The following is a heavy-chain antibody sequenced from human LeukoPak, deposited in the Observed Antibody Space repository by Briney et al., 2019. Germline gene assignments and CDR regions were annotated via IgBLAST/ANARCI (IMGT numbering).Heavy chain of an antibody. J-gene: IGHJ4*02. CDR1: GFTSTSYS. Sequence: GRSLRLSCAASGFTSTSYSMKSVRQAPGKGVGWVSYISSSRNTIYHAESVKGRFTISSDNAKNSWYLQMNSLRTEATAVFYCAKVSVAGISCYWGQGTLVTVSS. D-gene: IGHD6-19*01. V-gene: IGHV3-48*01. CDR3: AKVSVAGISCY. CDR2: ISSSRNTI.